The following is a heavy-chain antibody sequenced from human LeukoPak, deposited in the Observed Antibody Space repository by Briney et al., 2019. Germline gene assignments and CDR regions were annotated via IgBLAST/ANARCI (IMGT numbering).Heavy chain of an antibody. CDR2: INSDGNNR. Sequence: GGSLRLSCAASGFTFSSYWMHWVRQAPGKGLLWVSLINSDGNNRGYADTVKGRFTISRDNSKNTLYLQMNSLRAEDTAVYYCAKDRESNSAPNFDYWGQGTLVTVSS. CDR3: AKDRESNSAPNFDY. J-gene: IGHJ4*02. CDR1: GFTFSSYW. V-gene: IGHV3-74*01. D-gene: IGHD2/OR15-2a*01.